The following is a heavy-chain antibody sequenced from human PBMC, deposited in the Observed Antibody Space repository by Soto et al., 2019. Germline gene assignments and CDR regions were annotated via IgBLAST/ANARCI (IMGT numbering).Heavy chain of an antibody. Sequence: PSETLSLTCTVSGGSISSGDYYWSWIRKPPGKGLEWIGYIYYSGSTYYNPSLKSRVTISVDTSKNQFSLKLSSVTAADTAVYYCASHCGGDCYSPFYYYYYGMDVWGQGTTVTVSS. V-gene: IGHV4-30-4*01. CDR3: ASHCGGDCYSPFYYYYYGMDV. D-gene: IGHD2-21*02. CDR2: IYYSGST. J-gene: IGHJ6*02. CDR1: GGSISSGDYY.